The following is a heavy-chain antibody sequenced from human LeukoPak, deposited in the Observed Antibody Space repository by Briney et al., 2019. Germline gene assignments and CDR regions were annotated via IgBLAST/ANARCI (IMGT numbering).Heavy chain of an antibody. CDR1: GYTFTSYA. CDR2: INAGNGNT. CDR3: ARVFGYYDFWSGGNWFDP. Sequence: ASVKVSCKASGYTFTSYAMHWVRQAPGQRLEWMGWINAGNGNTKYSQKFQGRVTITADESTSTAYMELRSLRSDDTAVYYCARVFGYYDFWSGGNWFDPWGQGTLVTVSS. J-gene: IGHJ5*02. V-gene: IGHV1-3*01. D-gene: IGHD3-3*01.